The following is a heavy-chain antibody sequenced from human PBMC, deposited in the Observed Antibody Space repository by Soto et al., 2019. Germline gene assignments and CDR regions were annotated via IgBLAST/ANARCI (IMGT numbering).Heavy chain of an antibody. CDR2: IYYSGST. CDR1: GYSISSSNW. Sequence: SETLSLTCAVSGYSISSSNWWGWIRQPPGKGLEWIGYIYYSGSTHYNPSLKSRVTMSVDASKNQFSLKLSSVTAVDTAVYHCARNDYESTGFDYWGQGTRVTVSS. CDR3: ARNDYESTGFDY. D-gene: IGHD3-22*01. V-gene: IGHV4-28*01. J-gene: IGHJ4*02.